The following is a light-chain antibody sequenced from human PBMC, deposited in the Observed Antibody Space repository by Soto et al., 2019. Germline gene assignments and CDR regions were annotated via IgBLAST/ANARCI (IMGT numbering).Light chain of an antibody. Sequence: EIVMTQSPVALSVSPGERAALSCRASQSVGRNFAWYQQRPGQAPRVLIYGTSTRATGVPARFSGSGSGTDFTLTISSLQSEDFAVYSCQQYNNWPYTLGQGTSLEIK. V-gene: IGKV3-15*01. CDR2: GTS. J-gene: IGKJ2*01. CDR3: QQYNNWPYT. CDR1: QSVGRN.